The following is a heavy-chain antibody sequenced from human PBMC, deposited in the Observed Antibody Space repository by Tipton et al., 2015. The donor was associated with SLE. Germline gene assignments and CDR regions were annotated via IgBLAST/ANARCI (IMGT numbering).Heavy chain of an antibody. CDR1: GVSITTYY. CDR3: ASDSLANPLTATTYWYFDL. CDR2: IYTGGAT. J-gene: IGHJ2*01. V-gene: IGHV4-4*07. D-gene: IGHD2-21*02. Sequence: GLVKPSETLSLTCTVSGVSITTYYWSWIRQSAGKGLEWIGRIYTGGATNYNPSLGSRVSMSLDASKNQLSLRLTSVSVADTAVYYCASDSLANPLTATTYWYFDLWGPGTLVTVSS.